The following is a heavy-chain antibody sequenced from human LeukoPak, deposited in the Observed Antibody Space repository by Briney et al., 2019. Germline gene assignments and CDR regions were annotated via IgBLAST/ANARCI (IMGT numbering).Heavy chain of an antibody. CDR3: ARVDMVRGVSVDY. V-gene: IGHV1-2*02. J-gene: IGHJ4*02. CDR2: VDPNSGGT. D-gene: IGHD3-10*01. Sequence: ASVKVSCKASGYTLTGYYMHWVRQAPGQGLEWMGWVDPNSGGTNYAQKFQGRVTMTRDTSISTAYMELSRLRSDDTAVYYCARVDMVRGVSVDYWGQGTLVTVSS. CDR1: GYTLTGYY.